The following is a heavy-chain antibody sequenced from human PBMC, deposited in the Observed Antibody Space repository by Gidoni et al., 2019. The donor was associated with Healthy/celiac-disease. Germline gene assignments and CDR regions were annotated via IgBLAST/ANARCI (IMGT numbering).Heavy chain of an antibody. CDR3: ARGGRPPLDAFDI. CDR2: IYYSGST. Sequence: QVQLQESGPGLVKPSPNLSLTCPVTGGSLSSGDYYWRWFRQPPGKGLEWIGYIYYSGSTYYNPSLKSRVTISVDTSKIQFSLKLSSVTAADTAVYYCARGGRPPLDAFDIWGQGTMVTVSS. D-gene: IGHD2-15*01. V-gene: IGHV4-30-4*01. CDR1: GGSLSSGDYY. J-gene: IGHJ3*02.